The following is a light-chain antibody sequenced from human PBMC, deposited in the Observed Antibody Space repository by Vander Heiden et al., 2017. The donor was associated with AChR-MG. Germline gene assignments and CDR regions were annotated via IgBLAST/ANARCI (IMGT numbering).Light chain of an antibody. V-gene: IGLV2-14*01. CDR1: SSDVGGYNY. CDR3: SSYTSSSTRV. Sequence: SAPTHPASVSGSPGQSITISCTGTSSDVGGYNYVSWYQQHPGKAPKLMIYEVSNRPSGVSNRFSGSKSGNTASLTISGLQAEDEADYYCSSYTSSSTRVFGGGTKLTVL. CDR2: EVS. J-gene: IGLJ3*02.